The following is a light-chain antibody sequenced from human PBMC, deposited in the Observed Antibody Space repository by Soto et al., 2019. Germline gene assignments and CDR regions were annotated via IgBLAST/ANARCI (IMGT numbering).Light chain of an antibody. J-gene: IGKJ2*01. CDR2: GSS. CDR1: QSINNNY. Sequence: EVVLTQSPGTLSLSPGERATLSCRGSQSINNNYLAWYQQRPGQAPRLLIYGSSDRATGIPDRFSGSGSGTEFTITISRLEPEDFAVYYCHQYGSSPPYTFGQGTKLEI. CDR3: HQYGSSPPYT. V-gene: IGKV3-20*01.